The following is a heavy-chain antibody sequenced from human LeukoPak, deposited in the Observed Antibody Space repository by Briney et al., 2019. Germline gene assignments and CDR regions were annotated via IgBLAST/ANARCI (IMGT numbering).Heavy chain of an antibody. V-gene: IGHV3-23*01. D-gene: IGHD3-22*01. CDR2: INGNAGST. Sequence: GGSLRLSCAASGFTFSSYAMSWVRQAPGKGLEWVSSINGNAGSTYYADSVKGRFTISRDNSKNTLYLQMNSLRAEDTAVYYCAKTSSYYDSSGYYYVRGDYYYMDVWGKGTTVTVSS. CDR3: AKTSSYYDSSGYYYVRGDYYYMDV. J-gene: IGHJ6*03. CDR1: GFTFSSYA.